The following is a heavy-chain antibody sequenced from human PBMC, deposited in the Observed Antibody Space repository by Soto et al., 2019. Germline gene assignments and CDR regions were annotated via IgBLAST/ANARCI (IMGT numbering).Heavy chain of an antibody. Sequence: PGGSLRLSCAASGFTFDDYGMSWVRQAPGKGLEWVSGINWNGGSTGYADSVKGRFTISRDNAKNSLYLQMNSLRAEDAALYHCARVGRITMVRGVNHYYYGMDVWGQGTTVTVAS. D-gene: IGHD3-10*01. J-gene: IGHJ6*02. V-gene: IGHV3-20*01. CDR3: ARVGRITMVRGVNHYYYGMDV. CDR1: GFTFDDYG. CDR2: INWNGGST.